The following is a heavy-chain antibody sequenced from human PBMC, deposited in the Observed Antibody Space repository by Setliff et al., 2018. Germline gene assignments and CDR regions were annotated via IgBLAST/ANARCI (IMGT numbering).Heavy chain of an antibody. CDR3: ARVAYPNGGSCRYFDN. V-gene: IGHV4-34*01. J-gene: IGHJ4*02. Sequence: KASETLSLTCDIYGGSLRNHKWSWIRQSPGKGLEWIGEISYLGSTNYNPSLKSRITVSLDRSKNQFSLQLTSVTAADTAMYYCARVAYPNGGSCRYFDNWGQGTLVTVSS. CDR1: GGSLRNHK. D-gene: IGHD2-15*01. CDR2: ISYLGST.